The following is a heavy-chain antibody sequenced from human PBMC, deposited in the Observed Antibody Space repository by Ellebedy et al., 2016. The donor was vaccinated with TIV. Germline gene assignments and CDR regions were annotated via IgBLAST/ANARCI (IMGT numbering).Heavy chain of an antibody. J-gene: IGHJ4*02. V-gene: IGHV3-33*08. CDR2: IWYDGSIK. CDR1: GLPFSSYG. Sequence: GESLKISCAASGLPFSSYGMHWVRQAPDKGLEWVAVIWYDGSIKYLADSVKGRFTISRDNFNNTLYLQMNSLGAEDTAVYWCASWDFDYWGQGTLVTVSS. D-gene: IGHD7-27*01. CDR3: ASWDFDY.